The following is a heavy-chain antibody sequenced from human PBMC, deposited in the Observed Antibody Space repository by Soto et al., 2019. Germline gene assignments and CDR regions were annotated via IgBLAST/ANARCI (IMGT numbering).Heavy chain of an antibody. CDR3: ARQGSWPYYYYGLDV. J-gene: IGHJ6*02. D-gene: IGHD1-26*01. CDR1: GYTFTTCG. V-gene: IGHV1-18*01. Sequence: QVQLVQSGPEVKKPGASVKVSCEASGYTFTTCGISWVRQVPGQGLEWMGWISTYNGDTNSAQKFQGRVTMTADTSTGTAYMELMSLKSDDTAVYYCARQGSWPYYYYGLDVWGQGTTVTVSS. CDR2: ISTYNGDT.